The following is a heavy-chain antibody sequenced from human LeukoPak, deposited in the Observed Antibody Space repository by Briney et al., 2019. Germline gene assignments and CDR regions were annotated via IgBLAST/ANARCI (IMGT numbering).Heavy chain of an antibody. Sequence: PSQTLSLTYTVWGGSISSYYWIWIRQPSAKGLEWVGYIHYRGSSNYNPSFKSRATISVDTSKNQFSLKVSSVTAADTAVYYCARDLGYFDYWGQGTLVTVSS. CDR1: GGSISSYY. CDR3: ARDLGYFDY. CDR2: IHYRGSS. J-gene: IGHJ4*02. V-gene: IGHV4-59*01.